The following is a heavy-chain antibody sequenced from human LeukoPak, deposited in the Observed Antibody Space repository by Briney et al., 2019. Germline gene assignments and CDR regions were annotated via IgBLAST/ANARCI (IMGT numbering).Heavy chain of an antibody. V-gene: IGHV4-61*01. D-gene: IGHD2-21*02. Sequence: SETLSLTCTVSGGSVSSGSYYWSWIRQPPGKGLEWIGYIYYSGSTNYNPSLKSRVTISIDTSKNQFSLKLRSVTAADTAVYNCASADCGGDCYTFDSWGQGTLVTVSS. CDR1: GGSVSSGSYY. CDR3: ASADCGGDCYTFDS. CDR2: IYYSGST. J-gene: IGHJ4*02.